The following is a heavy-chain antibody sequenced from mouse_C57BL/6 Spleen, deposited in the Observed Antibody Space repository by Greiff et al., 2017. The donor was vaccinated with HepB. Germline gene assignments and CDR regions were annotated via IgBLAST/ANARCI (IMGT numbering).Heavy chain of an antibody. CDR1: GYTFTSYW. J-gene: IGHJ1*03. Sequence: QVQLQQPGAELVRPGTSVKLSCKASGYTFTSYWMHWVKQRPGQGLEWIGVIDPSDSYTNYNQKFKGKATLTVDTSSSTAYMQLSSLTSEDSAVYYCARWDGSREDWYFDVWGTGTTVTVSS. D-gene: IGHD1-1*01. V-gene: IGHV1-59*01. CDR3: ARWDGSREDWYFDV. CDR2: IDPSDSYT.